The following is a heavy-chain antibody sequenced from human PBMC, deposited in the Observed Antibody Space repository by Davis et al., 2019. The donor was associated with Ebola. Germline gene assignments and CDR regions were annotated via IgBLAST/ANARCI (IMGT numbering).Heavy chain of an antibody. CDR1: GYTFTSYG. CDR3: ARDSGTTVVTPLDY. D-gene: IGHD4-23*01. CDR2: IIPIFGTA. V-gene: IGHV1-69*13. J-gene: IGHJ4*02. Sequence: SVKVSCKASGYTFTSYGISWVRQAPGQGLEWMGGIIPIFGTANYAQKFQGRVTITADESTSTAYMELSSLRSEDTAVYYCARDSGTTVVTPLDYWGQGTLVTVSS.